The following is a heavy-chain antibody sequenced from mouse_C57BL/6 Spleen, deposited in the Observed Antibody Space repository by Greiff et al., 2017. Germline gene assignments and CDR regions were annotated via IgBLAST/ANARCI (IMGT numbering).Heavy chain of an antibody. CDR2: INPSNGGT. Sequence: QVQLQQPGTELVKPGASVTLSCKASGYTFTSYWMHWVKQRPGQGLEWIGNINPSNGGTNYNEKFKSKATLTVDKSSSTAYMQLSSLTSEDSAVYYCARGGNSRYAMDYWGQGTSVTVSS. J-gene: IGHJ4*01. V-gene: IGHV1-53*01. D-gene: IGHD1-1*01. CDR1: GYTFTSYW. CDR3: ARGGNSRYAMDY.